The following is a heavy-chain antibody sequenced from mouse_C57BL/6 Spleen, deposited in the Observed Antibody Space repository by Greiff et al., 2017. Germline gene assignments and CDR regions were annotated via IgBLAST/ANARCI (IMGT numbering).Heavy chain of an antibody. CDR1: GYTFTSYW. D-gene: IGHD1-1*01. J-gene: IGHJ3*01. CDR2: IYPGSGST. CDR3: ARGADYYGSSPFAY. V-gene: IGHV1-55*01. Sequence: QVQLQQPGAELVKPGASVKMSCKASGYTFTSYWITWVKQRPGQGLEWIGDIYPGSGSTNYNEKFKSKATLTVDTSSSTAYIQLSSLTSEDSAVYYGARGADYYGSSPFAYWGQGTLVTVSA.